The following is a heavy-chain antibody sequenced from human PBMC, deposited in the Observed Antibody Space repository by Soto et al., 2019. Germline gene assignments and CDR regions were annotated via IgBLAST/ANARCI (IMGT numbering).Heavy chain of an antibody. CDR1: GFTFSSYA. V-gene: IGHV3-23*01. D-gene: IGHD1-7*01. CDR2: ISGSGGST. J-gene: IGHJ4*02. CDR3: AKSRRLTGTTGLRSSFDY. Sequence: GGSLRLSCAASGFTFSSYAMSWVRQAPGKGLEWVSAISGSGGSTYYADSVKGRFTISRDNSKNTLYLQMNSLRAEDTAVYYCAKSRRLTGTTGLRSSFDYWGQGTLVTVSS.